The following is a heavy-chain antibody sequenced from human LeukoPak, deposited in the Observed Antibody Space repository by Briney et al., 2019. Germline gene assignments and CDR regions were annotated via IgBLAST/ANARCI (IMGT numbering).Heavy chain of an antibody. Sequence: PSETLSLTCTVSGGSISSYYWSWIRQPPGKGLEWIGYIYYSVNTYYSPSLKSRVTISVDTSKNQFSLKLSSVTAADTAVYYCARDGGVAPHNWFDPWGQGTLVTVSS. CDR3: ARDGGVAPHNWFDP. V-gene: IGHV4-59*12. J-gene: IGHJ5*02. CDR2: IYYSVNT. D-gene: IGHD2-8*02. CDR1: GGSISSYY.